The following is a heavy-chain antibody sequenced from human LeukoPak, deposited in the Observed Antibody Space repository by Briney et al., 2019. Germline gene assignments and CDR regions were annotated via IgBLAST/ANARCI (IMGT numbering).Heavy chain of an antibody. CDR1: GLTLDEYA. D-gene: IGHD3-16*01. Sequence: SLSLSCAPSGLTLDEYAMQWVRQALARGLDWVSGISWISGRLGYADSVKERFTISRDNAKNSLYLQMNSRSVEDPALYYCAKDYYRWGDFDAFDNWGQGTMVTVSS. V-gene: IGHV3-9*01. CDR3: AKDYYRWGDFDAFDN. CDR2: ISWISGRL. J-gene: IGHJ3*02.